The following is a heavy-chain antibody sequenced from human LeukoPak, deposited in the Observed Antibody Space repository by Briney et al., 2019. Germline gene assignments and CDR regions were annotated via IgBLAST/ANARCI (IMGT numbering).Heavy chain of an antibody. D-gene: IGHD6-13*01. CDR1: GFTFSSYS. Sequence: PGGSLRLSCAASGFTFSSYSMNWVRQAPGKGLEWVSSISSSSSYIYYADSVKGRFTISRDNAKNSLYLQMNSLRAEDTAVYYCARDGQQLAKLFDYWGQGTLVTVSS. V-gene: IGHV3-21*01. J-gene: IGHJ4*02. CDR2: ISSSSSYI. CDR3: ARDGQQLAKLFDY.